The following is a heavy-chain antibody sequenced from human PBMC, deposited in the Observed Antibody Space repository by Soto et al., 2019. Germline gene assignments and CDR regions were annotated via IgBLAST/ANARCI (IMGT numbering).Heavy chain of an antibody. V-gene: IGHV1-8*01. CDR2: MNPNSGNT. J-gene: IGHJ5*02. CDR1: GYTFTSYD. CDR3: VWNLRYFDWSTKGYWFDP. D-gene: IGHD3-9*01. Sequence: QVQLVQSGAEVKKPGASVKVSCKASGYTFTSYDINWVRQATGQGLEWMGWMNPNSGNTGYAQKFQGRVTMTRNTSISTAYMELSSLRSEDTAVYYCVWNLRYFDWSTKGYWFDPWGQGTLVTVSS.